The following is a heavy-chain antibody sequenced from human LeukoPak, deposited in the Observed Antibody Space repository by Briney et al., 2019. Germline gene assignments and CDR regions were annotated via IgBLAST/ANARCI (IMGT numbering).Heavy chain of an antibody. V-gene: IGHV3-53*01. CDR1: GFTVSSNY. J-gene: IGHJ3*02. D-gene: IGHD6-19*01. Sequence: GGSLRLSCAASGFTVSSNYMSWVRQAPGKGLEWVSVIYSGGSTYYADSVKGRFTISRDNSKNTLYLQMNSLRAEDTAVYYCARDLRYSSGWSAGDAFDIWGQGTMVTVSS. CDR2: IYSGGST. CDR3: ARDLRYSSGWSAGDAFDI.